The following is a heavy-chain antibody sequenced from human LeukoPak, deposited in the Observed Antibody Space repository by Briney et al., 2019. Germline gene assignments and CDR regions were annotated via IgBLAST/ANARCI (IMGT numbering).Heavy chain of an antibody. Sequence: SETLSLTCAVYGESFSGYYWSWIRQPPGKWLEWIGEINHSGSTNYNPSLKSRVTISVDTSKNQFSLKLSSVTAADTAVYYCARGFRLWSIKFDSWGQGTLVTVSS. J-gene: IGHJ4*02. CDR1: GESFSGYY. D-gene: IGHD1-26*01. V-gene: IGHV4-34*01. CDR3: ARGFRLWSIKFDS. CDR2: INHSGST.